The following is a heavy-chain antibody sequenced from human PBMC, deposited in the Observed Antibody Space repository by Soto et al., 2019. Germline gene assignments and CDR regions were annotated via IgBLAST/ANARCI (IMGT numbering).Heavy chain of an antibody. Sequence: GASVKLSCKASGYTFTSYAMHWVRQAPKQRLEWMGWINAGNGNTKYSQKFQGRVTITRDTSASTAYMELSSLRSEDTAVYYCARDLAYCGGDCSNGNSFDPWGQGTLVTVSS. CDR1: GYTFTSYA. CDR2: INAGNGNT. CDR3: ARDLAYCGGDCSNGNSFDP. V-gene: IGHV1-3*01. J-gene: IGHJ5*02. D-gene: IGHD2-21*02.